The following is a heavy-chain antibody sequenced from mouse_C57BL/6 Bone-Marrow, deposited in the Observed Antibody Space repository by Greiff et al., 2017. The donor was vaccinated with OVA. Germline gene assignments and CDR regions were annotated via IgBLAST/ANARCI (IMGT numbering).Heavy chain of an antibody. CDR3: ARGHNYYGSSWGFVDY. D-gene: IGHD1-1*01. CDR2: IYPGDGDT. V-gene: IGHV1-82*01. Sequence: VQLQQSGPELVKPGASVKISCKASGYAFSSSWMNWVKQRPGKGLEWIGRIYPGDGDTNYNGKFKGKATLTADKSSSTAYMQLSSLTSEDSAVYFCARGHNYYGSSWGFVDYWGQGTSVTVSS. CDR1: GYAFSSSW. J-gene: IGHJ4*01.